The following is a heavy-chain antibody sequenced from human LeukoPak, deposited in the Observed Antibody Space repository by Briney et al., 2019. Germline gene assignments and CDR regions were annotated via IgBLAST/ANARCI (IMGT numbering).Heavy chain of an antibody. CDR2: MNPNSGNT. CDR1: GCTFTSYD. V-gene: IGHV1-8*01. CDR3: AKGPRYSYGRYYYDSSGYSDY. D-gene: IGHD3-22*01. J-gene: IGHJ4*02. Sequence: ASVKVSCKASGCTFTSYDINWVRQATGQGLEWMGWMNPNSGNTGYAQKFQGRVTMTRNTSISTAYMELSSLRSEDTAVYYCAKGPRYSYGRYYYDSSGYSDYWGQGTLVTVSS.